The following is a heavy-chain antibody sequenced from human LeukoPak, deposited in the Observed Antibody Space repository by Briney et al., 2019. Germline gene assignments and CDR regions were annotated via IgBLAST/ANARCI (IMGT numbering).Heavy chain of an antibody. CDR2: IKQDGSEK. D-gene: IGHD3-10*01. V-gene: IGHV3-7*01. CDR1: GFTFSSYW. Sequence: PGGSLRLSCAASGFTFSSYWMSWVRQAPGGGLEWVANIKQDGSEKYYVDSVKGRFTISRDNAKNSLYLQMKSLRAEDTAVYYCARDSYYYGSGSSSDEYYFDYWGQGTLVTVSS. J-gene: IGHJ4*02. CDR3: ARDSYYYGSGSSSDEYYFDY.